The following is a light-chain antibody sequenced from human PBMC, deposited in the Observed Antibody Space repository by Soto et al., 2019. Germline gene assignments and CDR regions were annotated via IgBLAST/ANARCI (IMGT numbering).Light chain of an antibody. CDR1: QSISSY. J-gene: IGKJ2*01. CDR2: GAP. Sequence: DLQMTQSPSSLSASVGDRVTITCRASQSISSYLNWYQEKPGKAPKLLIYGAPSLQSGVPSRFSGSGSGKDFTFTISSLQPEDFATYYSQQSYSTPYTFGQGTKLEIK. V-gene: IGKV1-39*01. CDR3: QQSYSTPYT.